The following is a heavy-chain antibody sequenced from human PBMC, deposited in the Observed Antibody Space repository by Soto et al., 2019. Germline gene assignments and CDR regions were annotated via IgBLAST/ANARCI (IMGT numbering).Heavy chain of an antibody. CDR1: GYSFTSYW. Sequence: PGESLKISCKGSGYSFTSYWISWVRQMPGKGLEWMGRIDPSDSYTNYSPSFQGHVTISADKSISTAYLQWSSLKASDTAMYYCARDQVPAASDYYYYGMDVWGQGTTDTVSS. CDR2: IDPSDSYT. D-gene: IGHD2-2*01. V-gene: IGHV5-10-1*01. CDR3: ARDQVPAASDYYYYGMDV. J-gene: IGHJ6*01.